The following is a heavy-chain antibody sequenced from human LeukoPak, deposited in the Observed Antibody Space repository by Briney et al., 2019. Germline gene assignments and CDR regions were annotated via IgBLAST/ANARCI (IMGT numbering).Heavy chain of an antibody. V-gene: IGHV3-74*01. D-gene: IGHD2/OR15-2a*01. Sequence: GGSLSLPCAASGFTFSRYWMHWLRQAPGKGLVWVSRISTDGSSTSYADSVKGRFTISRDNGKNTLYLQMNSLRAEDTAVYYCASYLTSIPSGMDVWGKGHGHPVSS. J-gene: IGHJ6*04. CDR2: ISTDGSST. CDR3: ASYLTSIPSGMDV. CDR1: GFTFSRYW.